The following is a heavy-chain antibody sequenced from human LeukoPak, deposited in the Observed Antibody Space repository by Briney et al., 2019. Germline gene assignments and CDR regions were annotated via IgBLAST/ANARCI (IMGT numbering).Heavy chain of an antibody. Sequence: SETLSLTCTVSGGTISSGGSSWSWIRQNPGKGLEWIVYIYYSGSTYYNPSLKSRISISVDTSQNQFSLKLSSVTAADTAVYYCARTIVVVPATIISYYFDYWGQGTLVTVSS. CDR1: GGTISSGGSS. CDR2: IYYSGST. CDR3: ARTIVVVPATIISYYFDY. J-gene: IGHJ4*02. D-gene: IGHD2-2*02. V-gene: IGHV4-31*03.